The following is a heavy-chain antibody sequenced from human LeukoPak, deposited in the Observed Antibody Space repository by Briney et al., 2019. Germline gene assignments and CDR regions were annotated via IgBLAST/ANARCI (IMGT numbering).Heavy chain of an antibody. CDR2: IYYSGST. CDR3: ARYCSSTSCHLTGNWFDP. J-gene: IGHJ5*02. CDR1: GGSISSGGYY. Sequence: SETLSLTCTVSGGSISSGGYYWSWIRQHPGKGLEWIGYIYYSGSTYGNPSLKSRVTMSVDTSKNQFSLKLSSVTAADTAVYYCARYCSSTSCHLTGNWFDPWGQRTLVTVSS. D-gene: IGHD2-2*01. V-gene: IGHV4-30-4*08.